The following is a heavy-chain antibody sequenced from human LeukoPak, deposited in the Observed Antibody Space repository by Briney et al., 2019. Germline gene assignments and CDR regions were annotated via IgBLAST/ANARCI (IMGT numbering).Heavy chain of an antibody. CDR2: INPKSGDT. J-gene: IGHJ3*02. D-gene: IGHD3-22*01. CDR3: ARGKDDSTGHYDAFDI. Sequence: ASVKVSCKASGYRFSDNYVHWVRQAPGQGLEHMGWINPKSGDTHFSQRFKGRVTMTTDTSINTAYMEMRKLRSDDTAVYYCARGKDDSTGHYDAFDIWGHGTIVTVSS. V-gene: IGHV1-2*02. CDR1: GYRFSDNY.